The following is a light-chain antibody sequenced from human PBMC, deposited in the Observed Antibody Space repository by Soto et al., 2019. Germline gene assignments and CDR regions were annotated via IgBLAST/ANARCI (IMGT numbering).Light chain of an antibody. J-gene: IGKJ1*01. V-gene: IGKV1-5*01. Sequence: DIQMTQSPSTLSASVGGRVTITCRASQRVGTWVAWYQQKPGKAPKLLIYGASNLESGVPSRFSGSGSGPEFTLNITTLQTDVFATYFCQQYNRHTWSFGPGTKV. CDR3: QQYNRHTWS. CDR1: QRVGTW. CDR2: GAS.